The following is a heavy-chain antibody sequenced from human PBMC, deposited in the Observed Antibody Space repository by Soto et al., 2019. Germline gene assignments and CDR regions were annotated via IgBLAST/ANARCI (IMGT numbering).Heavy chain of an antibody. CDR3: AVNRFLEWAPYYYYYMAV. J-gene: IGHJ6*03. Sequence: PGGSLRLSCAASGFTFSNFAMNWVSQAPGKGLEWVSAISCTGAGTYYVDSVKGRFTISRDNAKNTLYLQMNRLRAEDTAVYYCAVNRFLEWAPYYYYYMAVWGKGTSVPVS. CDR1: GFTFSNFA. V-gene: IGHV3-23*01. D-gene: IGHD3-3*01. CDR2: ISCTGAGT.